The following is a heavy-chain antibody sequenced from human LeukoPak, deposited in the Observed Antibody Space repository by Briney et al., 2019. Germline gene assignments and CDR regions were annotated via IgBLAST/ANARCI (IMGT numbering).Heavy chain of an antibody. J-gene: IGHJ6*02. Sequence: GGSLRLSCAASGFTVSSNYMSWVRQAPGKGLEWVSVIYSGGSTYYADSVKGRFTVSRDNSKNTLYLQMNSLRAEDTAVYYCAREALGTTRVQRYYYYYGMDVWGQGTTVTVSS. CDR2: IYSGGST. CDR3: AREALGTTRVQRYYYYYGMDV. CDR1: GFTVSSNY. V-gene: IGHV3-66*01. D-gene: IGHD4-17*01.